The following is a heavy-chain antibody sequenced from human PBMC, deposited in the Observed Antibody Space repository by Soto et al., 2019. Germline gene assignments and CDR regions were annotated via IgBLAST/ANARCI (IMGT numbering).Heavy chain of an antibody. D-gene: IGHD6-13*01. J-gene: IGHJ4*02. Sequence: GGSLRLSCAASGFTFSSYAMSWVRQAPGKGLEWVSAISGSGGSTFYADSVKGRFTISRDNTKNTLYLQMNSLRAEDTAVYYCAKELLAGTVRAFDYWGQGTLVTVSS. CDR3: AKELLAGTVRAFDY. CDR1: GFTFSSYA. CDR2: ISGSGGST. V-gene: IGHV3-23*01.